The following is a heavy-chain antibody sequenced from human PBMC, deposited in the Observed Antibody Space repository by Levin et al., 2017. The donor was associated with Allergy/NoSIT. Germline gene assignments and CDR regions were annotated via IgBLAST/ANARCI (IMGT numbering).Heavy chain of an antibody. D-gene: IGHD6-13*01. CDR2: ISYDGSTK. CDR3: AKLGYSDIIDY. Sequence: LSLTCAASGFSFSSYVMHWVRQAPGKGLEWVAVISYDGSTKYYADSVKGRFTISRDNSKNTLYLQMSSLRAEDTAVYYCAKLGYSDIIDYWGQGTLVTVSS. J-gene: IGHJ4*02. CDR1: GFSFSSYV. V-gene: IGHV3-30*18.